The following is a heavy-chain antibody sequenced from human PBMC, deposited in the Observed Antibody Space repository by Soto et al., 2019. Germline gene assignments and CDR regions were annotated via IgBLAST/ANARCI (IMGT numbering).Heavy chain of an antibody. CDR3: ASYYGSGIYHPKY. J-gene: IGHJ4*02. CDR1: GFTFSSYW. Sequence: EVQLVESGGGLVQPGGSLRLSCAASGFTFSSYWMHWVPHAPGKGLVWVSRINSDGRSTSYADSVKGRFTISRDNAKNTLYLQMNSLGAEDTAVYYCASYYGSGIYHPKYWGQGTLVTVAS. V-gene: IGHV3-74*01. CDR2: INSDGRST. D-gene: IGHD3-10*01.